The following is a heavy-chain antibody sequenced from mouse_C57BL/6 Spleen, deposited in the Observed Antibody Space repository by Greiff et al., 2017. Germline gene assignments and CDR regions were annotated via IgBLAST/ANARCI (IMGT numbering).Heavy chain of an antibody. V-gene: IGHV2-2*01. CDR3: ARYAKDY. CDR2: IWRGGST. Sequence: QVQLQQSGPGLVQPSQSLSITCTVSGFSLTSYGVHWVRQSPGKGLEWLGVIWRGGSTDYNAAFISRLSISKDNSKSQVFFKMNSLQADDTAIYYCARYAKDYWGQGTSVTVSS. CDR1: GFSLTSYG. J-gene: IGHJ4*01.